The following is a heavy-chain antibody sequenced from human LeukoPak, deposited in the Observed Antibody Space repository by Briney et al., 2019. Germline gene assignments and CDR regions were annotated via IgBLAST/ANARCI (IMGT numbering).Heavy chain of an antibody. CDR3: ARDVGGSLDY. J-gene: IGHJ4*02. Sequence: PGGSLRLSCAASGFTFSTYWMAWVRQAPGKGLEWVANIKGDESARHQADSVKGRFTISRDNAQNSVYQQMSSLRGEDTAVYYCARDVGGSLDYWGQGTLVTVSS. CDR1: GFTFSTYW. CDR2: IKGDESAR. V-gene: IGHV3-7*01. D-gene: IGHD1-26*01.